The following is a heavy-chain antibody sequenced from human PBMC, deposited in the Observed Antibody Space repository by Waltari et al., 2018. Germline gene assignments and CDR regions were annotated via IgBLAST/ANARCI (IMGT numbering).Heavy chain of an antibody. CDR1: GYTFTSHG. V-gene: IGHV1-18*01. Sequence: QVQLVQSGPEVKKPGASVTVSCKASGYTFTSHGISWVRQAPGQGLEWMGWISGYNGNTNYAQKLQGRVTMTTDTSTNTAYMELRSLRSDDTAVYYCARDKSGYSYKPIDFWGQGTLVTVSS. CDR3: ARDKSGYSYKPIDF. D-gene: IGHD6-13*01. J-gene: IGHJ4*02. CDR2: ISGYNGNT.